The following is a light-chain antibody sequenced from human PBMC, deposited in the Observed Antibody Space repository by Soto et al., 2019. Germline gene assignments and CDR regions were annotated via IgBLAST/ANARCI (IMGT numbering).Light chain of an antibody. CDR1: QGINIY. V-gene: IGKV1-39*01. CDR3: QQTYTNSFA. Sequence: DIQMTQPPSSLSASVGDTVTIDCRTSQGINIYLNWYRQKPGRAPELLIYAASNLHTGVPSRFSGVGSGTEFTLTIDNVQPEDFATYYCQQTYTNSFAFGPGTKVDIQ. CDR2: AAS. J-gene: IGKJ3*01.